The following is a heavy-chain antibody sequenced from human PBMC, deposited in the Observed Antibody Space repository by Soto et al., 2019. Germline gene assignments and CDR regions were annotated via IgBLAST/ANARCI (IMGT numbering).Heavy chain of an antibody. CDR3: ARVVGGYYYGMDV. V-gene: IGHV4-4*02. CDR2: IYHSGST. Sequence: QVQLQESGPGLVKPSGTLSLTCAVSGGSISSSNWWSWVRQPPGKGLEWIGEIYHSGSTNYNPSLQSRVTISVDKSKDQFSLKLSSVTAADPAVYYCARVVGGYYYGMDVWGQGTTVTVSS. J-gene: IGHJ6*02. D-gene: IGHD2-2*01. CDR1: GGSISSSNW.